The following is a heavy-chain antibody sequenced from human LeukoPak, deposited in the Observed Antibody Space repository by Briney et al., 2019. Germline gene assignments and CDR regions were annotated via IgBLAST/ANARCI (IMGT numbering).Heavy chain of an antibody. Sequence: SETQSLTCTVSGVSINYYYWSWIRQAPGKGLEWIGYISDSGRTTYNPSLKSRVTISRDTSKNQFSLEVTSVTAADTAVYYCARGLDSSGHHWGQGILVTVSS. CDR2: ISDSGRT. V-gene: IGHV4-59*01. CDR3: ARGLDSSGHH. D-gene: IGHD3-22*01. J-gene: IGHJ1*01. CDR1: GVSINYYY.